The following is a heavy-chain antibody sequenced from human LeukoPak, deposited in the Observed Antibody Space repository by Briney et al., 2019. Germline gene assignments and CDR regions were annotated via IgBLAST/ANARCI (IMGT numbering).Heavy chain of an antibody. CDR2: ISAYNGNT. Sequence: ASVKVSCKASGYTFTSYGISWVRQAPGQGLEWMGWISAYNGNTNYAQKLQGRVTMTTDTSTSTAYMELRSLRSDDTAVYYCARDSDVIVVVPAADRDAFDIWGQGTMVTVSS. CDR1: GYTFTSYG. D-gene: IGHD2-2*01. CDR3: ARDSDVIVVVPAADRDAFDI. J-gene: IGHJ3*02. V-gene: IGHV1-18*01.